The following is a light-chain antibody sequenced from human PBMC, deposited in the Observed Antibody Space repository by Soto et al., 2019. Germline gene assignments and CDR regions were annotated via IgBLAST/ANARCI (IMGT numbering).Light chain of an antibody. V-gene: IGKV3-15*01. J-gene: IGKJ1*01. Sequence: EIVMTQSPATLSVSPGERATLSCRASQSVSSKLAWYQQKRGQAPRLLIYDASTRATGIPARISGSGSGTEFTLTISSLQSEDFAVYYCQQYTNWPGTFGQGTKVEIK. CDR3: QQYTNWPGT. CDR2: DAS. CDR1: QSVSSK.